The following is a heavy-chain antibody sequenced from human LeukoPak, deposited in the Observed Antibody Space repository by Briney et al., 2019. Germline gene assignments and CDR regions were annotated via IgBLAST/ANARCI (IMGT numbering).Heavy chain of an antibody. CDR1: GGTFSSYA. Sequence: GASVKVSCKASGGTFSSYAIRWVRQAPGQGLEWMGRIIPIFGIANYAQKFQGRVTITADKSTSTAYMELSSLRSEDTAVYYCARAGEMNWFDPWGQGTLVTVSS. CDR3: ARAGEMNWFDP. V-gene: IGHV1-69*04. D-gene: IGHD5-24*01. CDR2: IIPIFGIA. J-gene: IGHJ5*02.